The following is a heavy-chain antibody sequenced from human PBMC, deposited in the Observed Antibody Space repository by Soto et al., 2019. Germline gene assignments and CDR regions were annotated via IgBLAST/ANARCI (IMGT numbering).Heavy chain of an antibody. J-gene: IGHJ4*02. Sequence: QVQLQESGPGLVKPSQTLSLTCTVSGGSISSDVHYWSWFRQPPGKGLEWIGYIYSSGSTYYNPSLTRQVSVSVVTSKNQFSLEFISVTAADTAVDYCARGPTLTTDYWGQGALVTVSS. CDR1: GGSISSDVHY. D-gene: IGHD4-17*01. V-gene: IGHV4-30-4*01. CDR3: ARGPTLTTDY. CDR2: IYSSGST.